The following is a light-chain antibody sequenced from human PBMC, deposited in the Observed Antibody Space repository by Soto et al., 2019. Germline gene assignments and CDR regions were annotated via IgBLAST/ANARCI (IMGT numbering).Light chain of an antibody. CDR1: QSVTGTN. J-gene: IGKJ5*01. Sequence: EIVLTQSPGTLSLSPGERATLSCRASQSVTGTNLAWYQQRAGQAPRLLIYDAVRRATGIPPRFSGSGSGTDFTLTISRLEPEDFAVYFCQQYDYLITFGQGTRLEIK. CDR3: QQYDYLIT. V-gene: IGKV3-20*01. CDR2: DAV.